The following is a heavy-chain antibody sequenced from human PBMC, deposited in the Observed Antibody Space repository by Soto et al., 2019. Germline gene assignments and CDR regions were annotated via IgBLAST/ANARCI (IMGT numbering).Heavy chain of an antibody. V-gene: IGHV1-69*01. CDR2: IIPTFGTA. J-gene: IGHJ3*02. D-gene: IGHD3-22*01. CDR1: GGTFSSYA. Sequence: QVQLVQAGAEVKKPGPSVKVSCKASGGTFSSYAISWVRRAPGQGLEWMGGIIPTFGTANYAQKFQGRVTITADESTSTAYMELSSLRSEDTAVYYCARNSRSSVNLDSFDIWGQGTMVTVSS. CDR3: ARNSRSSVNLDSFDI.